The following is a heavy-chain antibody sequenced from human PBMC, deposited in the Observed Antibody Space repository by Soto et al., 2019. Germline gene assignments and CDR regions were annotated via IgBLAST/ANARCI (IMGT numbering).Heavy chain of an antibody. CDR2: MQPSTGRT. CDR3: ARGVSAGVDY. Sequence: QVQLVQSGAEVREPGASVKVSCKASGYSFTSLDINWVRQTAGQGLEWMGWMQPSTGRTGYAQKFQGRVTMTRDTSIHTAYLELTTLTSDDTALYYFARGVSAGVDYWGQGTLVTVSS. CDR1: GYSFTSLD. D-gene: IGHD1-26*01. V-gene: IGHV1-8*01. J-gene: IGHJ4*02.